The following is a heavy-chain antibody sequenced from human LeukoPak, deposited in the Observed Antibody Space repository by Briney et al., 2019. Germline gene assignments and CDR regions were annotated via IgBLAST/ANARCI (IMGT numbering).Heavy chain of an antibody. CDR3: ASPNYYGSLPTPATGMDV. Sequence: GGSLRLSCAASGFTFSSYEMNWVHQAPEKGLEGVSYISSSGSTIYYADSVKGRLTISRDNSKTTLYLQMNSLRAEDTAVYYCASPNYYGSLPTPATGMDVWGKGTTVTISS. V-gene: IGHV3-48*03. CDR2: ISSSGSTI. J-gene: IGHJ6*03. D-gene: IGHD3-10*01. CDR1: GFTFSSYE.